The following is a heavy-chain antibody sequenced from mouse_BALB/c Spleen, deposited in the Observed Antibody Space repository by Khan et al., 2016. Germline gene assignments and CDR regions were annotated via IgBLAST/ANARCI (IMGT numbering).Heavy chain of an antibody. J-gene: IGHJ4*01. CDR3: ANKALGGFYYCAMDY. Sequence: QVRLQQSGAELARPGASVKMSCKASGYTFTSYTMHWVKQRPGQGLEWIGYINPSSGYTNYNQKFKDKATLTADKSSSTAYLQLSSLTSEDSAVXYCANKALGGFYYCAMDYWGQGTSVTVAS. CDR1: GYTFTSYT. D-gene: IGHD4-1*01. V-gene: IGHV1-4*01. CDR2: INPSSGYT.